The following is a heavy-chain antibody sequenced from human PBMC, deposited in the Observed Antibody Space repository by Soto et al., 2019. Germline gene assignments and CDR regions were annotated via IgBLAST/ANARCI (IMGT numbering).Heavy chain of an antibody. Sequence: QVQLVQSGAEVKKPGASVKVSCKASGYTFTSYGLSWVRQAPGQGLEWMGWISAYNGNTNYAQKLQGRVTMTTDTSTSTAYMELRSLRSDDTAVYYCARDLRKYQLLYDWFDPWGQGTLVTVSS. CDR1: GYTFTSYG. J-gene: IGHJ5*02. V-gene: IGHV1-18*01. D-gene: IGHD2-2*02. CDR2: ISAYNGNT. CDR3: ARDLRKYQLLYDWFDP.